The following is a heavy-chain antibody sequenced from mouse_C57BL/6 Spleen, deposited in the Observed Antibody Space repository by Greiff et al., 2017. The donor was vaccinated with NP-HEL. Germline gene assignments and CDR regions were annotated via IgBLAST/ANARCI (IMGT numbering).Heavy chain of an antibody. CDR2: ISSGSSTI. D-gene: IGHD2-4*01. CDR1: GFTFTDYG. Sequence: EVQVVESGGGLVKPGGSLKLSCAASGFTFTDYGMHWVRQAPGKGLEWVAYISSGSSTIYYADTVTGRVTISRDNAKNTLFLQRTEERAEDTAVYYCARDYGRRYFDYWGQGTTLTVSS. CDR3: ARDYGRRYFDY. V-gene: IGHV5-17*01. J-gene: IGHJ2*01.